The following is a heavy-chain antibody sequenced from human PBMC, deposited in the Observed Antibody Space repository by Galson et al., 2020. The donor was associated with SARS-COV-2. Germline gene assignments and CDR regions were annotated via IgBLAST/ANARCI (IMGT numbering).Heavy chain of an antibody. J-gene: IGHJ4*02. CDR3: AKTVTSSGYYRYFDY. Sequence: PGGSLRLSCAASGFTFSIYGMHWVRQAPGKGLEWVAVLSNDGSNKYYADSVKGRFTISRDNSKNTLYLQMNSLRAEDTAIYYCAKTVTSSGYYRYFDYWGQGTLLTVSS. CDR1: GFTFSIYG. CDR2: LSNDGSNK. V-gene: IGHV3-30*18. D-gene: IGHD3-22*01.